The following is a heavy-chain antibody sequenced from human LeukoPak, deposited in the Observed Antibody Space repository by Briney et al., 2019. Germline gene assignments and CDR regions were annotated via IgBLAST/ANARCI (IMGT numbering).Heavy chain of an antibody. D-gene: IGHD2-8*01. CDR2: VSSSGTT. V-gene: IGHV4-31*03. CDR1: GGSISRDGHY. Sequence: SETLSLTCTVSGGSISRDGHYWSWIRQYPGKGLESIGSVSSSGTTTYNPSLKSRVTISLDTSQNQFSLNLRSLTAADTAVYYYAREMVRDAFDIWGQGTMVTVSS. J-gene: IGHJ3*02. CDR3: AREMVRDAFDI.